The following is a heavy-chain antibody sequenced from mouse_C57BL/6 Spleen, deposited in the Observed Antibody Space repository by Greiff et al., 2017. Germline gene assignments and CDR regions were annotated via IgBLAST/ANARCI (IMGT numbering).Heavy chain of an antibody. J-gene: IGHJ4*01. CDR2: IYPRSGNT. V-gene: IGHV1-81*01. Sequence: VHLVESGAELARPGASVKLSCKASGYTFTSYGISWVKQRTGQGLEWIGEIYPRSGNTYYNEKFKGKATLTADKSSSTAYMELRSLTSEDSAVYFCAGYSNYPMDYWGQGTSVTVSS. CDR3: AGYSNYPMDY. D-gene: IGHD2-5*01. CDR1: GYTFTSYG.